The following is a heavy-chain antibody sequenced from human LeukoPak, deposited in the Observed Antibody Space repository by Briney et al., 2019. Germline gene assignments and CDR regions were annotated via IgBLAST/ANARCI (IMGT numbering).Heavy chain of an antibody. Sequence: ASVKVSRKASGYTFTGYYMHWVRQAPGQGLEWLGWINLNSGDTTYAQLFQGRVTMTRDTSISTAYMELSSLRSDDTAVYYCARTTAGGHCSNTNCPGPWYFDYWGQGTLVTASS. V-gene: IGHV1-2*02. CDR1: GYTFTGYY. CDR3: ARTTAGGHCSNTNCPGPWYFDY. CDR2: INLNSGDT. D-gene: IGHD2-2*01. J-gene: IGHJ4*02.